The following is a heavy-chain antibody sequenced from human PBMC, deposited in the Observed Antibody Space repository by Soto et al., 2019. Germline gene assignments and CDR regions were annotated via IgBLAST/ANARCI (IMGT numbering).Heavy chain of an antibody. J-gene: IGHJ4*02. CDR2: FSGTTSST. V-gene: IGHV3-23*01. CDR1: GFIFSSYA. CDR3: AKGQKWELPFDY. Sequence: PGGSLRLSCAASGFIFSSYAMSWVRQAPGKGLEWVSAFSGTTSSTYYADSVKGRFTISRDNSKNTLYLQMNSLKAEDTAVYYCAKGQKWELPFDYWGQGALVIVSS. D-gene: IGHD1-26*01.